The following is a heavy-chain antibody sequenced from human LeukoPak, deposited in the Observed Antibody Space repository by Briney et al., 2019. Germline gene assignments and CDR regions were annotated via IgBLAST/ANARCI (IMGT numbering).Heavy chain of an antibody. V-gene: IGHV4-59*07. CDR3: AASQLWYSSGWYYFDY. CDR1: GGSISSYY. CDR2: IYYSGST. Sequence: SDTLSLTCTVSGGSISSYYWSWIRQPPGKGLEWIGYIYYSGSTNYNPSLKSRVTISVDTSKNQFSLKLSSVTAADTAVYYCAASQLWYSSGWYYFDYWGQGTLVTVSS. D-gene: IGHD6-19*01. J-gene: IGHJ4*02.